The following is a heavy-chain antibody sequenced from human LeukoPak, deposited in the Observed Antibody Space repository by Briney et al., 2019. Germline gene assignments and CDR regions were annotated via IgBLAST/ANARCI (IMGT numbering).Heavy chain of an antibody. V-gene: IGHV4-34*01. D-gene: IGHD2-2*02. CDR1: GGSFSGYY. Sequence: PSETLSLTCAVYGGSFSGYYWSWIRQPPGKGLEWIGEINHSGSTNYNPSLKSRVTISIDTSKNQFSLKLSSVTAADTAVYYCARDSYCSSTSCYNGDYFDYWGQGTLVTVSS. CDR3: ARDSYCSSTSCYNGDYFDY. J-gene: IGHJ4*02. CDR2: INHSGST.